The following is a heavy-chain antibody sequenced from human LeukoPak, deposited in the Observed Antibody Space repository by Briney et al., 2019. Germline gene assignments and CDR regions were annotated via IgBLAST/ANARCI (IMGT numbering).Heavy chain of an antibody. CDR1: GFTFSNFA. D-gene: IGHD3-16*01. Sequence: GGSLRLSCAASGFTFSNFAMSWFRQAPGRGLEWVSAAGTATDTSYADSVKGRFTLSRDNSKNTLYLQMNSLGAEDTAVYYCAKEGSRRRFDFDSWGRGTLVTVSS. V-gene: IGHV3-23*01. CDR2: AGTATDT. CDR3: AKEGSRRRFDFDS. J-gene: IGHJ4*02.